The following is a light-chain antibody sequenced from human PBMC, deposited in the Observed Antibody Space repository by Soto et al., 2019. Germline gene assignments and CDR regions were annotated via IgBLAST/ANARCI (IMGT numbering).Light chain of an antibody. Sequence: QSVLTQPPSASGSPGQSVTISCTGTSSDVDLYNYVSWYQQHPGKAPKLVIYEVTKRPSGVPDRFSGSKSGNTASLTVSGLQAEDEADYYCSSSAGSNKPIFGGGTKVTVL. J-gene: IGLJ2*01. CDR2: EVT. V-gene: IGLV2-8*01. CDR3: SSSAGSNKPI. CDR1: SSDVDLYNY.